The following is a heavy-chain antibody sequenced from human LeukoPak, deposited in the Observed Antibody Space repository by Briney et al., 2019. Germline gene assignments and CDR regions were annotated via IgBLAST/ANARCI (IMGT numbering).Heavy chain of an antibody. J-gene: IGHJ4*02. Sequence: GGSLRLSCTASGFPFTDYRMSWVRQAPGKGLEWVSYIWIGSGNTQYADSVKGRFTISADNAQNSLYLQLNSLRVDDTAVYDCARNHNYAFDNWGQGTLVSVSS. CDR2: IWIGSGNT. V-gene: IGHV3-11*06. CDR1: GFPFTDYR. CDR3: ARNHNYAFDN. D-gene: IGHD1-1*01.